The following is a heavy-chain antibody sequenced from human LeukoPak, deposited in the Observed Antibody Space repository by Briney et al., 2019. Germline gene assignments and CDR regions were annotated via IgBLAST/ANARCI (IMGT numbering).Heavy chain of an antibody. CDR3: PRQYYYGSGTKPGKFDY. CDR2: IYYSGST. CDR1: GGSISSSSHY. Sequence: PSETLSLTCTVSGGSISSSSHYWGWIRQPPGKGLEWIGSIYYSGSTYYNPSHKSRVTISVDTSKNQFSLKLSSVTAADTAVYYCPRQYYYGSGTKPGKFDYWGQGTLVTVSS. J-gene: IGHJ4*02. V-gene: IGHV4-39*01. D-gene: IGHD3-10*01.